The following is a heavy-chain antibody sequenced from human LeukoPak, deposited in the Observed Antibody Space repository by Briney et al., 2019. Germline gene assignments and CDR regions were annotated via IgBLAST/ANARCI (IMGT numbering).Heavy chain of an antibody. D-gene: IGHD2/OR15-2a*01. CDR1: GYTFTTYT. J-gene: IGHJ4*02. Sequence: ASVKVSCKASGYTFTTYTIHWVRQAPGQRLEWMGWISAGNGNTKYSQKFQGRVTITRDTYASTAYMELSSLRSEDTAVYYCARQPPYLQFDHWGQGTLVTVSS. CDR2: ISAGNGNT. CDR3: ARQPPYLQFDH. V-gene: IGHV1-3*01.